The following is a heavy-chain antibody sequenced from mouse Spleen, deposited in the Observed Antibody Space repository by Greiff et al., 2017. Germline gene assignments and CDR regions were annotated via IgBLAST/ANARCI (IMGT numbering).Heavy chain of an antibody. V-gene: IGHV1-52*01. CDR2: IDPSDSET. Sequence: QVQLQQPGAELVRPGSSVKLSCKASGYTFTSYWMHWVKQRPIQGLEWIGNIDPSDSETHYNQKFKDKATLTVDKSSSTAYMQLSSLTSEDSAVYYCARIYYGDYYAMDYWGQGTSVTVSS. CDR3: ARIYYGDYYAMDY. CDR1: GYTFTSYW. D-gene: IGHD2-13*01. J-gene: IGHJ4*01.